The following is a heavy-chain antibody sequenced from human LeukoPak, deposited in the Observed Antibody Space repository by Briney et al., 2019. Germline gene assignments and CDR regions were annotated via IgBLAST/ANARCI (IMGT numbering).Heavy chain of an antibody. V-gene: IGHV4-59*01. CDR3: ALRNWDNWFDP. J-gene: IGHJ5*02. CDR2: IYYSGST. CDR1: GGSFSGYY. Sequence: PSETLSLTCAVYGGSFSGYYWNWIRQPPGKGLEWIGYIYYSGSTNYNPSLKSRVTISVDTSKNQFSLKLSSVTAADTAVYYCALRNWDNWFDPWGQGTLVTVSS. D-gene: IGHD1-1*01.